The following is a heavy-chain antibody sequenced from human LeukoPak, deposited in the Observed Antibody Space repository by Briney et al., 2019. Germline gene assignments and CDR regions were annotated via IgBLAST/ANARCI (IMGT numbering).Heavy chain of an antibody. V-gene: IGHV5-51*01. CDR3: ARRAFERLVDFDF. CDR2: VEPGDADT. D-gene: IGHD3-16*01. CDR1: GYSFTNYW. Sequence: GESLKISCKGSGYSFTNYWIGWVRQMPGKSLEWMGIVEPGDADTRSSPSFQGQITISADKSINTAYLQWSSLRASDTAMYYCARRAFERLVDFDFWGQGTLVTVSS. J-gene: IGHJ4*02.